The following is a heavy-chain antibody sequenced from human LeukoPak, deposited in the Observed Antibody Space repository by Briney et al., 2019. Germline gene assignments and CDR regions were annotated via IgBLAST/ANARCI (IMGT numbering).Heavy chain of an antibody. V-gene: IGHV5-51*01. Sequence: GESLQISSKGSGYSFTNYWIGWVRQMPGKGLEWMGIIYPGDSDTKYSPSFQGQVTISADKSISTAYLQWSSLKASDTAMYYCATLRSGYYYDYFDYWGQGTLVTVSP. CDR2: IYPGDSDT. D-gene: IGHD3-22*01. CDR1: GYSFTNYW. CDR3: ATLRSGYYYDYFDY. J-gene: IGHJ4*02.